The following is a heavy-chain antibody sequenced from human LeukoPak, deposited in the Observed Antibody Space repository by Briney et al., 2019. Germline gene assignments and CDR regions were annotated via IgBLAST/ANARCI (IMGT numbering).Heavy chain of an antibody. CDR3: VDLGHRD. Sequence: HPGGSLRLSCVDSGFTFGSSWMTWVRQSPGKGLEWVASINDDGSDQYYVDSVKGRFTISRDNAKNPLFLQMNSLRVEDTAVYVCVDLGHRDCGQGTQVTVSS. V-gene: IGHV3-7*01. CDR1: GFTFGSSW. D-gene: IGHD3-16*01. CDR2: INDDGSDQ. J-gene: IGHJ4*02.